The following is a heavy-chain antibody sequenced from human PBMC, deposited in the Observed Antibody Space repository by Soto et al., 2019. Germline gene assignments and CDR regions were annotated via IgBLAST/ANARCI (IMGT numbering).Heavy chain of an antibody. CDR2: ITFRGVT. J-gene: IGHJ5*02. V-gene: IGHV4-34*01. Sequence: SETLSVTCDVHGDSLSGYAWSWIRQPPGKGLEWIGEITFRGVTNYHPPLKSRLSMSVDTSKNRISLNVSSVTAADTALYFCARKLEASIRHVEWFSYKWFDPWGPGTLVTVSS. D-gene: IGHD3-9*01. CDR3: ARKLEASIRHVEWFSYKWFDP. CDR1: GDSLSGYA.